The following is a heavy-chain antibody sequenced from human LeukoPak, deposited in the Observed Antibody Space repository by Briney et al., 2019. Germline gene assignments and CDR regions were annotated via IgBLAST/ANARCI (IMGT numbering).Heavy chain of an antibody. Sequence: GGSLRLSCAASGFTFSSYAMHWVRQAPGKGLEWVAVISYDGRNKYYTDSVKGRFTISRDNAKNSLYLQMNSLRAEDTAVYYCAISHFTVTTSFDYWGQGTLVTVSS. J-gene: IGHJ4*02. CDR3: AISHFTVTTSFDY. D-gene: IGHD4-17*01. CDR1: GFTFSSYA. CDR2: ISYDGRNK. V-gene: IGHV3-30*04.